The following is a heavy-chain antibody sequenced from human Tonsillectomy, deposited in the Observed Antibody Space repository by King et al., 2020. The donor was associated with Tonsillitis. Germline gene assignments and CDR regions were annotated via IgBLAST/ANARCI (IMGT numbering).Heavy chain of an antibody. D-gene: IGHD3-9*01. J-gene: IGHJ1*01. V-gene: IGHV1-18*01. CDR1: GYTFTSYS. Sequence: QLVQSGAEVKMPGASVKVSCKASGYTFTSYSISWVRQAPGQGLEWMGWISAYNGNTNYAQKLQGRVTMTTDTSTSTAYMELRSLRSDDTAVYYCARGYDSVTGYYPAEYFQHWGQGTLVTVSS. CDR2: ISAYNGNT. CDR3: ARGYDSVTGYYPAEYFQH.